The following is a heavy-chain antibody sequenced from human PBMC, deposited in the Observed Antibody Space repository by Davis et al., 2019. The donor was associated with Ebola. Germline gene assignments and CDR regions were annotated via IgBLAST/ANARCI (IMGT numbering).Heavy chain of an antibody. CDR2: INAGNGNT. D-gene: IGHD3-3*01. Sequence: AASVKVSCKASGYTFTSYAMHWVRQAPGQRLEWMGWINAGNGNTKYSQKFQGRVTITRDTSASTAYMELSSLRSEDTAVYFCARERRGAYYDFWSADRGWFDPWGQGTLVTVSS. J-gene: IGHJ5*02. V-gene: IGHV1-3*01. CDR3: ARERRGAYYDFWSADRGWFDP. CDR1: GYTFTSYA.